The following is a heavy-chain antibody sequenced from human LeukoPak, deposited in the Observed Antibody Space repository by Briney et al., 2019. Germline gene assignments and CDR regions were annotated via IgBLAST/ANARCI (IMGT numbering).Heavy chain of an antibody. D-gene: IGHD1-26*01. CDR3: ARHSGSYPYNWFDP. J-gene: IGHJ5*02. CDR2: IYYSGST. Sequence: SETLSLTCTVSDXSISSYYWSWIRQPPGKGQEWIGYIYYSGSTNYNPSLKSRVTISVDTPKRQFSLKLTSVTAADTAVYYCARHSGSYPYNWFDPWGQGTLVTVSS. V-gene: IGHV4-59*08. CDR1: DXSISSYY.